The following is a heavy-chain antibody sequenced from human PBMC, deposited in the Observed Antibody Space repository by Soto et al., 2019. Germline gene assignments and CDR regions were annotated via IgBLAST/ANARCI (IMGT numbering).Heavy chain of an antibody. CDR2: IDPSDSYT. J-gene: IGHJ6*02. Sequence: GESLKISCKGSGYIFTSYWISWFLQMPVKGLEWMGRIDPSDSYTNYSPSFQGHVTISADKSISTAYLQWSSLKASDTAMYYCARGTVTPYYYYGMDVWGQGTTVTVSS. CDR3: ARGTVTPYYYYGMDV. CDR1: GYIFTSYW. V-gene: IGHV5-10-1*01. D-gene: IGHD4-4*01.